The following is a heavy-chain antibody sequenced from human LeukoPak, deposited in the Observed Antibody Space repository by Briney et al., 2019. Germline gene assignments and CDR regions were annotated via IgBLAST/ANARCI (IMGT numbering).Heavy chain of an antibody. Sequence: GGSLRLSCAASGFTFSSYWMSWVRQAPGKGLEWVANIKQDGREKYYVDSVKGRFTISRDNAENSLYLQMNSLRAEDAAVYYCARGFRGWYAEGFDYWGQGTLVTVSS. J-gene: IGHJ4*02. CDR2: IKQDGREK. CDR1: GFTFSSYW. D-gene: IGHD6-19*01. V-gene: IGHV3-7*01. CDR3: ARGFRGWYAEGFDY.